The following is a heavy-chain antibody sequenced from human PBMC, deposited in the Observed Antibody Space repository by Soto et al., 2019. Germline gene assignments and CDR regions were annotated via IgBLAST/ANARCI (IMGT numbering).Heavy chain of an antibody. CDR2: TYYRSKWYN. Sequence: SQTLSLTCAISGDSVSSNSAAWNWIRQSPSRGLEWLGRTYYRSKWYNDYAVSVKSRITINPDTSKNQFSLQLNSVTPEDTAVYYCARDHPSIAAAGYYCYYGMDVWGQGTTVTVSS. V-gene: IGHV6-1*01. J-gene: IGHJ6*02. CDR3: ARDHPSIAAAGYYCYYGMDV. D-gene: IGHD6-13*01. CDR1: GDSVSSNSAA.